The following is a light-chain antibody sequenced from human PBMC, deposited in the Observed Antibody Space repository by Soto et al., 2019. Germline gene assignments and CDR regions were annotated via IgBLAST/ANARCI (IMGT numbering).Light chain of an antibody. J-gene: IGKJ5*01. CDR3: QQYGSSPPIT. CDR1: QSVSSSY. CDR2: GAS. V-gene: IGKV3-20*01. Sequence: EVVFTQSPGTVSLSPGERATLSCRASQSVSSSYLAWYQQKPGQAPRLLIYGASSRATGIPDRFSGSGSGTDFTLTISRLEPEDFAVYYCQQYGSSPPITFGQGTRLEI.